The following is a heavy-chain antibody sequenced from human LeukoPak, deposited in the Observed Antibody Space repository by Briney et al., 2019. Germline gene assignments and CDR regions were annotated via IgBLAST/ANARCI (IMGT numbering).Heavy chain of an antibody. CDR3: ARVVSGVVMLFDY. J-gene: IGHJ4*02. D-gene: IGHD3-3*01. Sequence: ASVKVSCKASGYTFTSYGISWVRQAPGQGLEWMGWINPNSGGTNYAQKFQGRVTMTRDTSISTAYMELSRLRSDDTAVYYCARVVSGVVMLFDYWGQGTLVTVSS. CDR1: GYTFTSYG. V-gene: IGHV1-2*02. CDR2: INPNSGGT.